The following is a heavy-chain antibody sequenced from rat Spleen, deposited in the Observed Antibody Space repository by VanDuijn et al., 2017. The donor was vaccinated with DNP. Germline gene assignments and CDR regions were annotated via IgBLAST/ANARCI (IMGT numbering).Heavy chain of an antibody. J-gene: IGHJ3*01. CDR2: ISPSGRST. CDR1: GFTFSDYD. V-gene: IGHV5-25*01. CDR3: ARGGLRRVDCFAY. Sequence: EVQLVESGGGLVQPGRSLKLSCTASGFTFSDYDMAWVRQAPTKGLEWVAAISPSGRSTYYRDAVTGRFTVSRENAKSSRYLQMDSLRSEDMATYYCARGGLRRVDCFAYWGQGTLVTVSS. D-gene: IGHD1-11*01.